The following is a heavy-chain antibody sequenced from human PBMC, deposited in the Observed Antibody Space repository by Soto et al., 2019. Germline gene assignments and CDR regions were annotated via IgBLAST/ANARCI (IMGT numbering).Heavy chain of an antibody. J-gene: IGHJ4*02. D-gene: IGHD4-17*01. CDR1: GFTLSSYW. V-gene: IGHV3-7*01. CDR3: MTSLTTHDY. CDR2: IKQDGSQK. Sequence: EVQLVESGGGLVQPGGSLRPSCAASGFTLSSYWRNGVRLAPGKGLEWVANIKQDGSQKNYVDSVKGRFTISRDNAKNSLYLQMSSLRAEDTAVYYCMTSLTTHDYWGQGTLVTVSS.